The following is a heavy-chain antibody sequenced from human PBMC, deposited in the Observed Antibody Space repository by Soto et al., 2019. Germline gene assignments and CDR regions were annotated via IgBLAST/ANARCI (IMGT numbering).Heavy chain of an antibody. D-gene: IGHD6-13*01. V-gene: IGHV4-59*01. Sequence: PSETLSLTCTVSSDYISSYYWSWIRQPPGKRLEWIGYISYSGSTDYNPSLKSRVTISGDTSKNQFPLKVSSVTAADTAVYYCARGTSWQLPFDYWGQGTLGTGSS. CDR2: ISYSGST. CDR1: SDYISSYY. J-gene: IGHJ4*02. CDR3: ARGTSWQLPFDY.